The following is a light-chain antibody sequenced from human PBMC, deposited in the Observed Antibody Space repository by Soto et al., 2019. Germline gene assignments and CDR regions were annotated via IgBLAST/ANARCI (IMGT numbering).Light chain of an antibody. CDR3: SSFTSISTYV. CDR1: STDIGAYNY. V-gene: IGLV2-14*01. Sequence: QSVLTQPASVSGSPGQSITISCTGTSTDIGAYNYVSWYQHHPGKAPKLLIYEVTNRPSGVSNRFSGSKSGNTASLTISGLQAEDESHYYCSSFTSISTYVFGTGTKVTVL. J-gene: IGLJ1*01. CDR2: EVT.